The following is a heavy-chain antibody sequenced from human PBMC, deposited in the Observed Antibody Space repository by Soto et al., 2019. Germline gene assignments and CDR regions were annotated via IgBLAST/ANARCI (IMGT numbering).Heavy chain of an antibody. CDR3: ARSYGSVTRDAFDI. J-gene: IGHJ3*02. CDR2: IYYSGST. D-gene: IGHD3-10*01. CDR1: GGSISSYY. Sequence: SETLSLTCTVSGGSISSYYWSWIRQPPGKGLEWIGYIYYSGSTNYNPSLKSRVTISVDTSKNQFSLKLSSVTAADTAVYYCARSYGSVTRDAFDIWGQGTMVTVSS. V-gene: IGHV4-59*01.